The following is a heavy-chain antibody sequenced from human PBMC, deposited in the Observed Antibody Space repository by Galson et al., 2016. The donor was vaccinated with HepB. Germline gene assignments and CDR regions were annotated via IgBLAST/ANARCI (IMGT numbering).Heavy chain of an antibody. CDR3: VSDNDWAFDY. D-gene: IGHD1-1*01. J-gene: IGHJ4*02. CDR2: NSRDSGII. CDR1: GFTSSNYA. Sequence: SLRLSCAASGFTSSNYAMNWVRQAPGKGLEWVSHNSRDSGIIDYADSVKGRFTVSRDNGKKSLFLQMKSLRAEYTAVYYCVSDNDWAFDYWGQGILVTV. V-gene: IGHV3-48*01.